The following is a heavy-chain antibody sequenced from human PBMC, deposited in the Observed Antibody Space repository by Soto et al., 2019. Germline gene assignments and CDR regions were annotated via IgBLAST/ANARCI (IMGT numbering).Heavy chain of an antibody. D-gene: IGHD6-19*01. CDR1: GFIFSSLA. Sequence: GGSLRLSCAASGFIFSSLAMSLVRQAPGKGLEWVSAIPGSADSTYYADSVKDRFTISRDNSKKTLYLQMNSLRADDTAVYYCVAGQYFFDYCGQGTLVTVSS. CDR3: VAGQYFFDY. CDR2: IPGSADST. V-gene: IGHV3-23*01. J-gene: IGHJ4*02.